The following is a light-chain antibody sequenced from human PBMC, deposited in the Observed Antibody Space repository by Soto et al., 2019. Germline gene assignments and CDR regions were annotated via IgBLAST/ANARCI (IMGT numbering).Light chain of an antibody. Sequence: QSALTQPPSVSAAPGQKVTISCSGSSSNIGNNYVSWYQQLPGAAPKLLIYDNNKRPSGIPDRFSGSKSGTSATLGITGLQTGDEADYFCGTWDSSLSADNYVFGIGTKVTVL. CDR2: DNN. J-gene: IGLJ1*01. CDR3: GTWDSSLSADNYV. V-gene: IGLV1-51*01. CDR1: SSNIGNNY.